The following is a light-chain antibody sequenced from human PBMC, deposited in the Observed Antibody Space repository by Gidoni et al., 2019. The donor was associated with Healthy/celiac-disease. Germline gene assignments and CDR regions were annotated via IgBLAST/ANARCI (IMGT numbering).Light chain of an antibody. CDR3: QQYYSTPQT. J-gene: IGKJ1*01. CDR1: QSVLYSSNNKNY. CDR2: WAS. V-gene: IGKV4-1*01. Sequence: DIVMTQSPDSLPVSLGERSTINCKSSQSVLYSSNNKNYLAWYKQKPRQSPKLLIYWASTRESGVPDRFSGSGSGTDFTLTISSLQAEDVAVYYCQQYYSTPQTFGQGTKVEIK.